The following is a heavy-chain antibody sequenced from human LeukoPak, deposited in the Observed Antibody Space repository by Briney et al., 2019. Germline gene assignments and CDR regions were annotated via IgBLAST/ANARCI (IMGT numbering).Heavy chain of an antibody. CDR3: AKDSGHCGGDCYSFDY. V-gene: IGHV3-9*01. J-gene: IGHJ4*02. CDR1: GFTFDDYA. D-gene: IGHD2-21*02. Sequence: GRSLRLSCAASGFTFDDYAMHWVRHAPGKGLEWVSGISWNSGSIGYADSVKGRFTISGDNAKNSLYLQMNSLRAEDTALYYCAKDSGHCGGDCYSFDYWGQGTLVTVSS. CDR2: ISWNSGSI.